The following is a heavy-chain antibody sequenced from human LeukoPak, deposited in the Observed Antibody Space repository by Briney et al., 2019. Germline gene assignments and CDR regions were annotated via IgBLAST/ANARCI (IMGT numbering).Heavy chain of an antibody. CDR1: GFTFSSYA. D-gene: IGHD1-26*01. Sequence: GGSLRLSCAASGFTFSSYAMSWVRQAPGRGLEWVSGIADSGGSTYYADSVKGRFTISRDNSKNTLHLQMNSLRAEDTAVYYCAKDGVRGALDAFDIWGQGTMVTVSS. CDR2: IADSGGST. V-gene: IGHV3-23*01. CDR3: AKDGVRGALDAFDI. J-gene: IGHJ3*02.